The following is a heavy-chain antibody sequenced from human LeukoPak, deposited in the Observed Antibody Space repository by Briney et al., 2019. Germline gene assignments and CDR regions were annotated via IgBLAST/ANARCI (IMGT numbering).Heavy chain of an antibody. CDR3: AELGITMIGGV. CDR2: IRYDGENE. D-gene: IGHD3-10*02. J-gene: IGHJ6*04. V-gene: IGHV3-30*02. CDR1: GFIFRSYG. Sequence: GGSLRLSCAASGFIFRSYGMHWVRQAPGSGLEWVAFIRYDGENEDYVDSVKGRFTISRDNAKNSLYLQMNSLRAEDTAVYYCAELGITMIGGVWGKGTTVTISS.